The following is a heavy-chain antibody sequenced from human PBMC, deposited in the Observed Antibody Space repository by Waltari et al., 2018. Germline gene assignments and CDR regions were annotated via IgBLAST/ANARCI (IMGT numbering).Heavy chain of an antibody. CDR3: VKDIGGSDS. CDR2: ISWDGDPT. CDR1: GFIFDDFT. J-gene: IGHJ4*02. V-gene: IGHV3-43*01. Sequence: EVHLVESGGAVVQPGGSLRLSCEASGFIFDDFTMHGVRQPPGKVLEWVSLISWDGDPTYYGDSVKGRFTISRDNSKDSLYLQMNSLRSEDTALYYCVKDIGGSDSWGQGTPVTVSS.